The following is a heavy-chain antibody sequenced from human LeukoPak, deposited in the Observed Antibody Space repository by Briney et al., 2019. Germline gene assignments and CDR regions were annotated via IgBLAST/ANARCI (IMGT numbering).Heavy chain of an antibody. V-gene: IGHV3-23*01. D-gene: IGHD6-13*01. CDR2: VSGSGGGT. Sequence: GGSLRLSCAASGFTFSSYAMSWVRQAPGKGLEWVSSVSGSGGGTYYTDSVQGRFTMSRDNSKNTLSLQMNSLRAEDTALYYCAKDKLGAGGQSDYWGQGTLVTVSS. CDR1: GFTFSSYA. CDR3: AKDKLGAGGQSDY. J-gene: IGHJ4*02.